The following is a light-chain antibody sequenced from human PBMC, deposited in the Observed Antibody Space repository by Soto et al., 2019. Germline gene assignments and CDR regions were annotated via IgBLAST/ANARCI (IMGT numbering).Light chain of an antibody. CDR1: SSDVGGYNY. CDR3: SSYTSTSTLVV. Sequence: SVLTQPASVSGSPGQAITISCTGTSSDVGGYNYVSWYQHHPDKAPKLILYEVSSRPSGVSNRFSGSKSGNTASLTISGLQAEDEADYYCSSYTSTSTLVVFGGGTKVTVL. V-gene: IGLV2-14*01. J-gene: IGLJ2*01. CDR2: EVS.